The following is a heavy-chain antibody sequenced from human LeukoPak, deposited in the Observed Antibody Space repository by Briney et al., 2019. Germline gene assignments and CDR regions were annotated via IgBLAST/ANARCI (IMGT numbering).Heavy chain of an antibody. CDR3: AKVLTGSQDY. Sequence: GGSLRLSCAASGFTFNSYAQSWVRQAPGKGLEWVSTIGGGGENTYYADSVRGRFTISRDNSRNTLYLQMKSLRAEDTAVYFCAKVLTGSQDYWGQGTLVTVSS. J-gene: IGHJ4*02. CDR2: IGGGGENT. D-gene: IGHD7-27*01. V-gene: IGHV3-23*01. CDR1: GFTFNSYA.